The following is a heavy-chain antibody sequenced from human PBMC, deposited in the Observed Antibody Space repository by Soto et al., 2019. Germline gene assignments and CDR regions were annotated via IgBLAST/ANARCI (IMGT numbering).Heavy chain of an antibody. CDR3: AREGLVLVPTTVNSDYYYYAMDV. V-gene: IGHV1-69*12. CDR1: GDTFSTYT. J-gene: IGHJ6*02. CDR2: IIPRSATS. Sequence: QVQLVQSGAEVKKPGSSVKVSCKASGDTFSTYTITWMRQAPGQGLEWMGGIIPRSATSNYAQKFQGRVXITADDSTNTAXXXLXXLRSEDTAVYYCAREGLVLVPTTVNSDYYYYAMDVWGQGTTVTVSS. D-gene: IGHD2-2*01.